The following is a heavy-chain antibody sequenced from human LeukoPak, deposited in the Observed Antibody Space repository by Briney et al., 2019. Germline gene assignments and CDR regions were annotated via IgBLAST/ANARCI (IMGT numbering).Heavy chain of an antibody. CDR3: ARMATIIDYYYYYGMDV. Sequence: GASVKVSCKASGHTFTSYYMHWVRQAPGQGLEWMGIINPSGGSTSYAQKFQGRVTMTRNTSISTAYMELSSLRSEDTAVYYCARMATIIDYYYYYGMDVWGQGTTVTVSS. J-gene: IGHJ6*02. V-gene: IGHV1-46*01. D-gene: IGHD5-24*01. CDR2: INPSGGST. CDR1: GHTFTSYY.